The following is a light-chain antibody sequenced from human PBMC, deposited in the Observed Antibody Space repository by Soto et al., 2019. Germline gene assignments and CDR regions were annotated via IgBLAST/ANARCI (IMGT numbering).Light chain of an antibody. Sequence: EVVLTESPDTLYLSPGERATLSCRASQSVSNNYLAWYQQKPGQAPRLLIYGASNRATGIPDRFSGSGSGTDFTLTISRLEPEDFAVYYCQQYGSSGTFGQGTKVDIK. CDR1: QSVSNNY. J-gene: IGKJ1*01. CDR3: QQYGSSGT. V-gene: IGKV3-20*01. CDR2: GAS.